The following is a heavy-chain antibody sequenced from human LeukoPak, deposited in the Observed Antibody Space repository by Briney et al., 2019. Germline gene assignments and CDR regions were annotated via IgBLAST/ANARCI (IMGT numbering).Heavy chain of an antibody. CDR3: ARVRPRSGEVDY. J-gene: IGHJ4*02. V-gene: IGHV4-34*01. Sequence: PSETLSLTCAVYGGSFSGYYWSWIRQPPGKGLEWIGEINHSGSTNYNPSLKSGVTISVDTSKNQFSLKLSSVTAADTAVYYCARVRPRSGEVDYWGQGTLVTVSS. CDR2: INHSGST. CDR1: GGSFSGYY. D-gene: IGHD3-10*01.